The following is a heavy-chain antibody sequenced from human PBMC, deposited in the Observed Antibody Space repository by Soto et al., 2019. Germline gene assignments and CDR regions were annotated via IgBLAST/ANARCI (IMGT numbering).Heavy chain of an antibody. CDR3: ASGLSGDKVDQ. J-gene: IGHJ4*02. CDR2: IYNSGNT. Sequence: SETLSLTCTVSGDSVSSTTYYWSWIRQPPGKGLEWIGYIYNSGNTYNNPSLRSRLTISLDTSKSQFSLNLNSVTAADTAVYYCASGLSGDKVDQWGQGTLVTVS. D-gene: IGHD2-21*01. CDR1: GDSVSSTTYY. V-gene: IGHV4-30-4*08.